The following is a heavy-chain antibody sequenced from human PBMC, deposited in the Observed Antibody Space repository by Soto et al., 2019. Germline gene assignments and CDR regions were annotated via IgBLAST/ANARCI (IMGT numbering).Heavy chain of an antibody. CDR1: GFTFSSFA. J-gene: IGHJ4*02. Sequence: GGSLRLSCAASGFTFSSFALSWVRQAPGKGLEWVSAISGSGDGTDYADSVKGRFTISRDNSKNTLYLQMNSLRAEDTAVYYCAGPGYSSQDYWGQGAMVTVSS. CDR2: ISGSGDGT. D-gene: IGHD5-18*01. V-gene: IGHV3-23*01. CDR3: AGPGYSSQDY.